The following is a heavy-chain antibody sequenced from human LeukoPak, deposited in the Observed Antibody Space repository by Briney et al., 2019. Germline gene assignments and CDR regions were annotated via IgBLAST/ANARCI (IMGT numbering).Heavy chain of an antibody. D-gene: IGHD1-1*01. Sequence: GGSLRLSCAASGFTLSSYSMNWVRQAPGKGLEWVSSINPSGSTIFYADSVKGRFTISRDNAKNSLYLQMNSLRAEDTALYFCASGIRERGFDYWGQGTLVTVSS. CDR3: ASGIRERGFDY. V-gene: IGHV3-21*01. CDR2: INPSGSTI. J-gene: IGHJ4*02. CDR1: GFTLSSYS.